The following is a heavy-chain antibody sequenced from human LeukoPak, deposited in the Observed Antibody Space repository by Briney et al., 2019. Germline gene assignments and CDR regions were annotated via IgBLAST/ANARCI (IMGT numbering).Heavy chain of an antibody. CDR1: GFTFSNAW. D-gene: IGHD5-12*01. V-gene: IGHV3-21*01. Sequence: PGGSLRLSCAASGFTFSNAWMSWVRQAPGKGLEWVSSISSSSSYIYYADSVKGRFTISRDNAKNSLYLQMNSLRAEDTAVYYCARETYGGYDYWGQGTLVTVSS. CDR2: ISSSSSYI. CDR3: ARETYGGYDY. J-gene: IGHJ4*02.